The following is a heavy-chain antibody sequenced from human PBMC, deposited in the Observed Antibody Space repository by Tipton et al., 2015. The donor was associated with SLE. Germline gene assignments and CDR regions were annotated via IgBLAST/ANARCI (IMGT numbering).Heavy chain of an antibody. CDR2: ISSSSSYI. CDR3: ARAVAVALGY. Sequence: SLRLSCAASGFTFDDYAMHWVRQAPGKGLEWVSSISSSSSYIYYADSVKGRFTISRDNAKNSLYLQMNSLRAEDTAVYYCARAVAVALGYWGQGTPVTVSS. D-gene: IGHD6-19*01. V-gene: IGHV3-21*01. CDR1: GFTFDDYA. J-gene: IGHJ4*02.